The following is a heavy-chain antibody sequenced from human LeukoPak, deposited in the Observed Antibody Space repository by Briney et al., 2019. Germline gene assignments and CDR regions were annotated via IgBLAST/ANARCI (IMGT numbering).Heavy chain of an antibody. J-gene: IGHJ6*02. CDR3: ARDGSLGQLVTYDMDV. CDR1: GFTFSSYS. V-gene: IGHV3-21*01. CDR2: ISSSSSYI. Sequence: GGSLRLSCAASGFTFSSYSMNWVRQAPGKGLEWVSSISSSSSYIYYADSVKGRFTISRDNAKNSLYLQMNSLRAEDTAVYYCARDGSLGQLVTYDMDVWGQGTTATVSS. D-gene: IGHD6-6*01.